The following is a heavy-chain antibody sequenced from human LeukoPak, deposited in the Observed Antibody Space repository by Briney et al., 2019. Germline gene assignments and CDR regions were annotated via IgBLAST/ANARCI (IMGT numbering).Heavy chain of an antibody. J-gene: IGHJ4*02. CDR1: GFSFRYYS. D-gene: IGHD5-12*01. CDR3: ARDGGYDSAHFDS. Sequence: PGGSLRLSCAASGFSFRYYSVNWVRQAPGKGLEWVSSISTSSSYIHYAGSVKGRFTISRDNARGALFLQMNSLRAEDTALYYCARDGGYDSAHFDSWGQGILVTVSS. V-gene: IGHV3-21*01. CDR2: ISTSSSYI.